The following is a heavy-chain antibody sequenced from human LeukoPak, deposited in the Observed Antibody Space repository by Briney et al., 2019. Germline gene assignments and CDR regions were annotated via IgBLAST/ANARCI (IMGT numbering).Heavy chain of an antibody. V-gene: IGHV3-30*03. CDR1: GFTFSSYG. D-gene: IGHD3-22*01. Sequence: GGSLRLSCAASGFTFSSYGMNWVRQAPGKGMEWVAVISYDGSNKYYADSVKGRFTISRDNSKNTLFVQMSSLRAEDTAVYYCARGEYYSDTSSYFDYWGQGTLVTVSS. CDR2: ISYDGSNK. J-gene: IGHJ4*02. CDR3: ARGEYYSDTSSYFDY.